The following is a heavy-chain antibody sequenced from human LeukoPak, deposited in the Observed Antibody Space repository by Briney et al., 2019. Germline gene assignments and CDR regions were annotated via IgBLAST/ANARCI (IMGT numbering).Heavy chain of an antibody. Sequence: ASVKVSCKASGYTFTSYYMHWVRQAPGQGLEWMGIINPSDGSTSYAQKFQGRVTMTRDMSTSTVYMELSSLRSEDTAVYYCARERGYYDSTGNWGYFDYWGQGTLVTVSS. CDR1: GYTFTSYY. CDR2: INPSDGST. CDR3: ARERGYYDSTGNWGYFDY. V-gene: IGHV1-46*01. J-gene: IGHJ4*02. D-gene: IGHD3-22*01.